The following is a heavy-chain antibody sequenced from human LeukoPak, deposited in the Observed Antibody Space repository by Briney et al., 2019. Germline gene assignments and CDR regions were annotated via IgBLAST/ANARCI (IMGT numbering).Heavy chain of an antibody. CDR2: IYYSGST. V-gene: IGHV4-59*12. Sequence: KPSETLSLTCTVSGGSISSYYWSWIRQPPGKGLEWIGYIYYSGSTNYNPSLKSRVTISVDTSKNQFSLKLSSVTAADTAVYYCASLDYWGQGTLVTVSS. CDR1: GGSISSYY. CDR3: ASLDY. J-gene: IGHJ4*02.